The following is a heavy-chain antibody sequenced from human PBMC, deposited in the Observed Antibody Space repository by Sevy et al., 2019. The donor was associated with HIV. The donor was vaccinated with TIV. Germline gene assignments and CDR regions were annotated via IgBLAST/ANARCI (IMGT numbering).Heavy chain of an antibody. D-gene: IGHD1-26*01. CDR3: ARDKSIVGATGDFDAFDI. Sequence: SETLSLTCTVSGGSISSYYWSWIRQPPGKGLEWIRYIYYSGSTNYNPSLKSRVTISVDTSKNQFSLKLSSVTAADTAVYYCARDKSIVGATGDFDAFDIWGQGTMVTVSS. V-gene: IGHV4-59*01. CDR1: GGSISSYY. CDR2: IYYSGST. J-gene: IGHJ3*02.